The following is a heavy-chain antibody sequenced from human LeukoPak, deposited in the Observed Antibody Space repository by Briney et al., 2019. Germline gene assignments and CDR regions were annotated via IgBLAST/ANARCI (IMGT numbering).Heavy chain of an antibody. CDR2: NNAGNGNT. D-gene: IGHD2-2*01. CDR3: ARWDSTKLDP. J-gene: IGHJ5*02. Sequence: GASVKVSCKASGYTFATNAIHWVRQAPGQSLEWMGWNNAGNGNTKYSQKFQGRLTFTSDTSATTAYMELTSLTSEDTAVYYCARWDSTKLDPWGQGTLVTVSS. V-gene: IGHV1-3*01. CDR1: GYTFATNA.